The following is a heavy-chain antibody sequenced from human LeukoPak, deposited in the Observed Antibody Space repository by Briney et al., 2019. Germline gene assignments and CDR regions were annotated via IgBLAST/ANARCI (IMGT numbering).Heavy chain of an antibody. J-gene: IGHJ6*03. V-gene: IGHV1-69*05. Sequence: TSVKVSCKASGGTFSSYAISWVRQAPGQGLEWMGGIIPIFGTANYAQKFQGRVTITTDESTSTAYMELSSLRSEDAAVYYCARARDGYTYHYYYMDVWGKGTTVTVSS. CDR3: ARARDGYTYHYYYMDV. D-gene: IGHD5-24*01. CDR1: GGTFSSYA. CDR2: IIPIFGTA.